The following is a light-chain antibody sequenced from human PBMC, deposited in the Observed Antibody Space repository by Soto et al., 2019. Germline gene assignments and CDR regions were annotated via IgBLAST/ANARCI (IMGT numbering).Light chain of an antibody. CDR1: YSDIGDYNY. J-gene: IGLJ2*01. Sequence: QSALTQPPSASGSPGQSVTISCAGTYSDIGDYNYVSWYQQHPDKVPKLIIYEVTKRPSGVPDRFSDSKSGYTASLTVSDLQHADEAVYSCSSYSGTNSNVIFGGGTKLTVL. V-gene: IGLV2-8*01. CDR3: SSYSGTNSNVI. CDR2: EVT.